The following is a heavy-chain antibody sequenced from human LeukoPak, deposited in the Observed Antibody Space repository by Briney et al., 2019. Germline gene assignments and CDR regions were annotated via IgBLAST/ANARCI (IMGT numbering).Heavy chain of an antibody. D-gene: IGHD2/OR15-2a*01. J-gene: IGHJ6*02. CDR1: GFTXSRYW. CDR3: ASYLTSIPSGMDV. V-gene: IGHV3-74*01. CDR2: ISTDGSST. Sequence: GGSLRLSCAASGFTXSRYWMHWLRQAPGKGLVWVSRISTDGSSTTYADSVKGRFTISRDNGRNTLYLQMYSLRAEDTAVYYCASYLTSIPSGMDVWGQGTTVTVSS.